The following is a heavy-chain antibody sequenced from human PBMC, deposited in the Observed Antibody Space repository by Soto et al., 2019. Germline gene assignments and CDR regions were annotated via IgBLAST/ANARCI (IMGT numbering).Heavy chain of an antibody. J-gene: IGHJ5*02. V-gene: IGHV1-18*01. CDR2: ISANNGNT. Sequence: QVRLVHSETEVEKPGASVNVSCKASGYTFTSYTISWVRQAPGQGLEWMGWISANNGNTEFAQKFQDRLTMIADTTTSTAYLELRNLRPDDTAVYYCARSLPWFDPWGQGTLVAVSS. CDR1: GYTFTSYT. CDR3: ARSLPWFDP.